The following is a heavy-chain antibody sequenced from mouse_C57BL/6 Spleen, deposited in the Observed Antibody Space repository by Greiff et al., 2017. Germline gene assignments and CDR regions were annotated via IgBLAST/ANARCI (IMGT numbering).Heavy chain of an antibody. CDR3: ARHFLDSYEAPLDC. CDR1: GFTFSSYG. J-gene: IGHJ2*01. CDR2: ISGGGSYT. V-gene: IGHV5-6*01. D-gene: IGHD1-1*01. Sequence: EVQLQESGGDLVKPGGSLKLSCAASGFTFSSYGMSWVRQTPDKRLEWVATISGGGSYTYYPDSVKGRFTISRDNAKNTLYLQMSSLKSEDTALDYCARHFLDSYEAPLDCWGQGTTLTVAT.